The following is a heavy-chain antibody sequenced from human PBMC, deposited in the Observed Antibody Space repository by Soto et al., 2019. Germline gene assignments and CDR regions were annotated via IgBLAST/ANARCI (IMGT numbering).Heavy chain of an antibody. D-gene: IGHD2-21*02. CDR3: ARALVTTPPRTFDY. CDR1: GFSVSSTF. V-gene: IGHV3-66*01. Sequence: EVQLVESGGGLVQPGGSLRLSCAVYGFSVSSTFMNWVRRATGKGLEWVAVIHSGGNTFYGDSVKGRFTISRDNSKNMVYLQMTSLRGDDTAVYFCARALVTTPPRTFDYWGQGTLVTVSS. CDR2: IHSGGNT. J-gene: IGHJ4*02.